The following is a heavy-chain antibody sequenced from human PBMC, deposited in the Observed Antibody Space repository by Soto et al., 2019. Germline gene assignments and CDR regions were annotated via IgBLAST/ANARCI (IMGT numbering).Heavy chain of an antibody. CDR3: ARVTGYRNNSYYFDY. CDR1: GDSFSSGDYF. J-gene: IGHJ4*02. D-gene: IGHD3-16*02. Sequence: SETLSLTCTVSGDSFSSGDYFWSWIRQPPGKGLEWIGYVSNGGSTFYNPSLKSRITISVDMSKTQFSLKVRSVTAADTAVYYCARVTGYRNNSYYFDYWGQGTLVTVS. CDR2: VSNGGST. V-gene: IGHV4-30-4*01.